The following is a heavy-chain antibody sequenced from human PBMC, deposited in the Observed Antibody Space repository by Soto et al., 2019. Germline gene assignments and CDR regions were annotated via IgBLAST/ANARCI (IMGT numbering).Heavy chain of an antibody. V-gene: IGHV3-15*01. Sequence: GGSLRLSCAASGFTFSNAWMSWVRQAPGKGLEWVGRIKSKTDGGTTDYAAPVKGRFAISRDDSKNTLYLQMNSLKTEDTAVYYCTTPIAAAGCLQHWGQGTLVTVSS. CDR2: IKSKTDGGTT. D-gene: IGHD6-13*01. CDR3: TTPIAAAGCLQH. J-gene: IGHJ1*01. CDR1: GFTFSNAW.